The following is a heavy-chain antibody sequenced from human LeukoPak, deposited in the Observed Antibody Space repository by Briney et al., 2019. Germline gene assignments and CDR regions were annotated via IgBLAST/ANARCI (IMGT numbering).Heavy chain of an antibody. J-gene: IGHJ4*02. Sequence: GGSLRLSCAASGFTFSSYWMHWVRQAPGKGLVWVSRINTDGSSTSYADSVKGRFTISRDNAKNTLYLQMNSLRAEDAARYYCAKDSQLWFHDRYYFDFWGQGALVTVSS. CDR1: GFTFSSYW. V-gene: IGHV3-74*01. CDR2: INTDGSST. D-gene: IGHD5-18*01. CDR3: AKDSQLWFHDRYYFDF.